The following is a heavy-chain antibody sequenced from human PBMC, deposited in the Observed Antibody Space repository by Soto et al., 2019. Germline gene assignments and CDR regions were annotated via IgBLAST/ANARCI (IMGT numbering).Heavy chain of an antibody. D-gene: IGHD3-3*01. Sequence: LRLSCAASGFTFSSYGMHWVRQAPGKGLEWVAVISYDGSNKYYADSVKGRFTISRDNSKNTLYLQMNSLRAEDTAVYYCAKDLPNYDFWSGPSDYWGQGTLVTVSS. V-gene: IGHV3-30*18. J-gene: IGHJ4*02. CDR1: GFTFSSYG. CDR3: AKDLPNYDFWSGPSDY. CDR2: ISYDGSNK.